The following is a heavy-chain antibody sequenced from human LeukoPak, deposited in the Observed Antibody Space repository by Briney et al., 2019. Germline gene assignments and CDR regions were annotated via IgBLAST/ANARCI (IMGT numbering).Heavy chain of an antibody. CDR2: IYPGDSDT. CDR3: ARHTRRFEEVNWFDP. CDR1: GYSFTSYW. Sequence: GESLKISCKGSGYSFTSYWIGWVRQMPGKGLEWMGIIYPGDSDTRYSPSFQGQVTISADKSISTAYLQWSSLKASDTAMYYCARHTRRFEEVNWFDPWGQGTLVTVSS. V-gene: IGHV5-51*01. D-gene: IGHD3-10*01. J-gene: IGHJ5*02.